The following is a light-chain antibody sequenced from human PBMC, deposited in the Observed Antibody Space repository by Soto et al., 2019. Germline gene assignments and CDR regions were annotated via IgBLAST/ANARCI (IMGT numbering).Light chain of an antibody. CDR2: EVS. Sequence: SALTQPASVSGSPGQSITISCTGTSSDVGGYNYVSWYQQHPGKAPKLMIYEVSNRPSGVSNRCSGSKSGNTASLTISGLQAEDEADYYCRSYRISSTWVVGGGSKLTVL. CDR1: SSDVGGYNY. V-gene: IGLV2-14*01. CDR3: RSYRISSTWV. J-gene: IGLJ3*02.